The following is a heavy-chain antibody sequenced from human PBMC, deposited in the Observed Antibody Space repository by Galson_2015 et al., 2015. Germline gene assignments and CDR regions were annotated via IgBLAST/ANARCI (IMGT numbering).Heavy chain of an antibody. D-gene: IGHD3-10*01. J-gene: IGHJ4*02. V-gene: IGHV3-30*01. Sequence: SLRLSCAASGLTFNKYPMRWVRQAPGKGLEWVAVMSARGNTIYYADSVEGRFTISRDNSKNMLYLQMDRLRPEDTAVYYCVRDVRGYFDYWGQGTLVIVSS. CDR3: VRDVRGYFDY. CDR1: GLTFNKYP. CDR2: MSARGNTI.